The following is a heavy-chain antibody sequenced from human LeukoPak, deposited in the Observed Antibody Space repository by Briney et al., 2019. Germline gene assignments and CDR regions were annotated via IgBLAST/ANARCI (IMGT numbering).Heavy chain of an antibody. J-gene: IGHJ5*02. V-gene: IGHV4-34*01. CDR3: VRGSYYGGFDP. D-gene: IGHD1-26*01. Sequence: SETLSLTCAVYGGSFSGYYWSWLRQPPGKGLEWIGEINHSGSTNYTPSLKCRVTISVDTSKNQFSLKLSSLTAADTAGYYCVRGSYYGGFDPWGQGTLVTVSS. CDR1: GGSFSGYY. CDR2: INHSGST.